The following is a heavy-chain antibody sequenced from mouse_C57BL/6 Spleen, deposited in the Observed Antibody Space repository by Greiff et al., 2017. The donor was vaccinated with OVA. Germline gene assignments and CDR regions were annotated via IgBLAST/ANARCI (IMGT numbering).Heavy chain of an antibody. V-gene: IGHV1-81*01. CDR1: GYTFTSYG. CDR2: IYPRSGNT. Sequence: VQLVESGAELARPGASVKLSCKASGYTFTSYGISWVKQRTGQGLEWIGEIYPRSGNTYYNEKFKGKATLTADKSSSTAYMELRSLTSEDSAVYVCARRGPFITTVVATGNDAMDYWGQGTSVTVSS. J-gene: IGHJ4*01. CDR3: ARRGPFITTVVATGNDAMDY. D-gene: IGHD1-1*01.